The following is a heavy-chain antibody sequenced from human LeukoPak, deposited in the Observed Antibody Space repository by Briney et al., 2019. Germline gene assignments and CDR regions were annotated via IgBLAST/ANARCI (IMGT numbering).Heavy chain of an antibody. CDR1: GWSLSGSY. Sequence: SETLSLTCAVYGWSLSGSYWRWIRQPTGKGLEWIGEINHSGSANYNPSLKSRVTLSIDKSKNQFSLNLNSVTDADTAVYYCARARRDSGYYKVDYWGQGTLVTVSS. CDR3: ARARRDSGYYKVDY. V-gene: IGHV4-34*01. D-gene: IGHD3-3*01. J-gene: IGHJ4*02. CDR2: INHSGSA.